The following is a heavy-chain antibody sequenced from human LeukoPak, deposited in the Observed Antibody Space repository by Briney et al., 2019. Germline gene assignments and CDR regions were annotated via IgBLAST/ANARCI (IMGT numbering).Heavy chain of an antibody. CDR2: ISGSGGST. J-gene: IGHJ4*02. CDR3: ANPLRFLEWLPMDY. CDR1: GFTFSSYA. D-gene: IGHD3-3*01. V-gene: IGHV3-23*01. Sequence: PGGSLRLSCAASGFTFSSYAMSWVRQAPGKGLEWVSAISGSGGSTYYADSVKGRFTISRDNSKDTLYLQVNSLRAEDTAVYYCANPLRFLEWLPMDYWGQGTLVTVSS.